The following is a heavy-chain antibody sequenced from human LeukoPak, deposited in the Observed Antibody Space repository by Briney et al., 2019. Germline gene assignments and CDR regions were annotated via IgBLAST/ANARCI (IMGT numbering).Heavy chain of an antibody. D-gene: IGHD3-22*01. Sequence: SETLSLTCAVYGGSFSGYYWSWIRQPPGKGLEWIGEINHSGSTKHNPSLKSRVTISVETSKNQFSLKLSSVTAADTAVYYCARVHSSLSGATNWFDPWGQGTLVTVSS. CDR1: GGSFSGYY. CDR3: ARVHSSLSGATNWFDP. CDR2: INHSGST. J-gene: IGHJ5*02. V-gene: IGHV4-34*01.